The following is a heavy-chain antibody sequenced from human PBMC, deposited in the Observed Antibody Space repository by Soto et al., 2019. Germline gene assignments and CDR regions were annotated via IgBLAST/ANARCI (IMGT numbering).Heavy chain of an antibody. V-gene: IGHV5-51*01. CDR1: GSRFITYW. J-gene: IGHJ6*02. Sequence: PDESLKTSAKASGSRFITYWIGWVRQIPGEGLEWMEIIYPGDSDTRYSPSFQGQVTISADRSISTAYLQWSSLKASDTAMYYCVRHDQFYYYYYGMDVWGQRTTVTGSS. CDR3: VRHDQFYYYYYGMDV. CDR2: IYPGDSDT.